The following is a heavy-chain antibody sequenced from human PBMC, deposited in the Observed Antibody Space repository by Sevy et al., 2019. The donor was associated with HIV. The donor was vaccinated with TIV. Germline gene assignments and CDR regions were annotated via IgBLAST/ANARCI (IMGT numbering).Heavy chain of an antibody. CDR3: ARVSGYCSSTSCYEDS. V-gene: IGHV3-53*01. D-gene: IGHD2-2*01. Sequence: GGSLRLSCAASGFAVSSNYISWVRQTPGKGLEWVSVIYRGGGTYFADSVKGRFSISRGNSKNTVYLQMNNLRAEDTAVYYCARVSGYCSSTSCYEDSWGQGILVTVSS. CDR2: IYRGGGT. J-gene: IGHJ4*02. CDR1: GFAVSSNY.